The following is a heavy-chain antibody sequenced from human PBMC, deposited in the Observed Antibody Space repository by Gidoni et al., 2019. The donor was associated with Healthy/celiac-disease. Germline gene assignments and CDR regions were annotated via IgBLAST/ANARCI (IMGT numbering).Heavy chain of an antibody. Sequence: QVQLVQSGAEVKKPGASVKFSCKASVYTFTSYGISWVRQAPGQGIEWMGWISAYKGNTNDEQKLQGRVTMTTDTSTSTAYMELRRLRSDDTAVYYCARDKNSGYFDLWGRGTLVTVSS. CDR2: ISAYKGNT. J-gene: IGHJ2*01. CDR3: ARDKNSGYFDL. V-gene: IGHV1-18*04. CDR1: VYTFTSYG. D-gene: IGHD1-7*01.